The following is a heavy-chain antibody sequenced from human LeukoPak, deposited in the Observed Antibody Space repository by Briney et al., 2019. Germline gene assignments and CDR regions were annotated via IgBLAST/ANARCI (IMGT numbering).Heavy chain of an antibody. Sequence: GESLKISCKGSGYSFTSYWIGWVRQMPGKGLEWMGIIYPGDSDTRYSPSFQGQVTISADKSISTAYLQWSSLKASDTAMYYCARHRYSSFTIAAVDIWGQGTMVTVSS. D-gene: IGHD6-13*01. V-gene: IGHV5-51*01. CDR1: GYSFTSYW. J-gene: IGHJ3*02. CDR3: ARHRYSSFTIAAVDI. CDR2: IYPGDSDT.